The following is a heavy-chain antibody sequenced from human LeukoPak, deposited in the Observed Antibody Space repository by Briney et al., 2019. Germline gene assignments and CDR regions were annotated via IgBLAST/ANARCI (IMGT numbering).Heavy chain of an antibody. V-gene: IGHV3-33*01. CDR3: ARDSDYYDSSGYYGY. D-gene: IGHD3-22*01. Sequence: GRSLRLSCAASGFIFSSYGMHWVRQAPGKGLEWVAVIWYDGSNKYYADSVKGRFTISRDNSKNTLYLQMNSLRAEDTAVYYCARDSDYYDSSGYYGYWGQGTLVTVSS. CDR2: IWYDGSNK. CDR1: GFIFSSYG. J-gene: IGHJ4*02.